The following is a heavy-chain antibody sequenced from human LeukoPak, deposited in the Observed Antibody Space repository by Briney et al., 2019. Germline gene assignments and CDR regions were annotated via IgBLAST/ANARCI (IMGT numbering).Heavy chain of an antibody. CDR1: GFIFSTYW. Sequence: GGSLRLSCAASGFIFSTYWMMWARQAPGKGLEWVANMKGDGSEIHYVDSVKGRFTISRDNSKNTLYLQMNSLRAEDTAVYYCAKGWYYYDSSGSDYWGQGTLVTVSS. D-gene: IGHD3-22*01. CDR3: AKGWYYYDSSGSDY. J-gene: IGHJ4*02. V-gene: IGHV3-7*01. CDR2: MKGDGSEI.